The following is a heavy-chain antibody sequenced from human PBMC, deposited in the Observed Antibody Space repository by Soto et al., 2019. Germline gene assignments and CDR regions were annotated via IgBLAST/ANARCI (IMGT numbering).Heavy chain of an antibody. CDR3: AREVGEVDYSSSSDAFDI. CDR1: GETATSGSHY. J-gene: IGHJ3*02. Sequence: SSQTFRHRYTVSGETATSGSHYGGWIRQPPGKGLESIANIYYDGNTYYNPSLKGRVTISLDTSKNQFSLKLDSVTAADTAVYYCAREVGEVDYSSSSDAFDIWGQGTMVT. D-gene: IGHD6-6*01. V-gene: IGHV4-39*02. CDR2: IYYDGNT.